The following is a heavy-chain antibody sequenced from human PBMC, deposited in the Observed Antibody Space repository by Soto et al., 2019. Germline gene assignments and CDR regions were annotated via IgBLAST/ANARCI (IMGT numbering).Heavy chain of an antibody. CDR3: ARVIGYYYHMDV. CDR2: ISAYNGNT. V-gene: IGHV1-18*01. D-gene: IGHD3-22*01. J-gene: IGHJ6*02. Sequence: QVQLVQSGGEVKKPGASVKVSRKASGYTFTTYDLSWVRQAPGQGLEWMGWISAYNGNTNYAQNLQGRVTMTTDTSTSTAYMELRSLRSDDTAVYYCARVIGYYYHMDVWGQGTTVTVSS. CDR1: GYTFTTYD.